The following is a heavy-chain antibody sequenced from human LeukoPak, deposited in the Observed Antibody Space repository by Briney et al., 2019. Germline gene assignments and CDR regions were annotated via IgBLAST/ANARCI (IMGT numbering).Heavy chain of an antibody. J-gene: IGHJ4*02. CDR3: AKDKDYDSSGYLGFDY. Sequence: GGSLRLSCAASGFTFSSYGMSWVRQAPGKGLEWVSAISGSGGSTYYADSVKGRFTISRDNSKNTLYLQMNSLRAEDTDVYYCAKDKDYDSSGYLGFDYWGQGTLVTVSS. CDR2: ISGSGGST. CDR1: GFTFSSYG. V-gene: IGHV3-23*01. D-gene: IGHD3-22*01.